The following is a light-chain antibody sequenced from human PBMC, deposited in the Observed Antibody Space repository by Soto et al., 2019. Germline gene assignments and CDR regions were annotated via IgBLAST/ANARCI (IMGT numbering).Light chain of an antibody. CDR2: AAS. J-gene: IGKJ2*01. CDR1: QGISNY. Sequence: DIQMTQSPSSLSASVGDRVTITCRASQGISNYLAWYQQKPGKVPKLLIYAASTLQSGVPSRFSSSGSGTDFTLTISSLQHEDVATYYCQKYNSAAHTFGQGTKLEIK. V-gene: IGKV1-27*01. CDR3: QKYNSAAHT.